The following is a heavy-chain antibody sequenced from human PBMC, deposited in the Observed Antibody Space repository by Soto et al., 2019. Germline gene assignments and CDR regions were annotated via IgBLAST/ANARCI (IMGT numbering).Heavy chain of an antibody. CDR1: GFTFSSYG. D-gene: IGHD3-22*01. CDR3: AREKAVVKGEGAFDI. Sequence: GGSLRLSCAASGFTFSSYGMHWVRQAPGKGLEWVAVIWYDGSNKYYADSVKGRFTISRDNSKNTLYLQMNSLRAEDTAVYYCAREKAVVKGEGAFDIWGQGTMVTVSS. CDR2: IWYDGSNK. V-gene: IGHV3-33*01. J-gene: IGHJ3*02.